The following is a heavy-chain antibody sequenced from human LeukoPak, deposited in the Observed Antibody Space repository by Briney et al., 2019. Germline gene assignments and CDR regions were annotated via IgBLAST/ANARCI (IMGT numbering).Heavy chain of an antibody. D-gene: IGHD6-19*01. CDR1: GVSISNYY. CDR2: IYYSGST. V-gene: IGHV4-59*01. Sequence: SETLSLTCTASGVSISNYYWSWIRQFPGKGLEWIGYIYYSGSTNYNPSLKSRVTISIDTSKSQFSLKLSSVTAADTAVYYCARAGYSTGWSGGRYYSYGLDVWGQGTTITVSS. J-gene: IGHJ6*02. CDR3: ARAGYSTGWSGGRYYSYGLDV.